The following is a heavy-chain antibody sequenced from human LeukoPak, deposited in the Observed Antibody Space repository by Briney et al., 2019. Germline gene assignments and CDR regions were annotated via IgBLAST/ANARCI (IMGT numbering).Heavy chain of an antibody. V-gene: IGHV4-59*02. CDR2: LSYSGTS. CDR3: ARGVNWIDP. Sequence: SETLSLNCTVSSGSVTGYFWSWIRQPPGKGLEWIGYLSYSGTSNYNPSLKSRLTISIDTSNNQFSLKLTSVTAADTAVYFCARGVNWIDPWGQGTLVTVSS. D-gene: IGHD6-6*01. J-gene: IGHJ5*02. CDR1: SGSVTGYF.